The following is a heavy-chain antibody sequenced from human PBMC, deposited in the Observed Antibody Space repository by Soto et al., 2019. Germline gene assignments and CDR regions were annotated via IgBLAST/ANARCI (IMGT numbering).Heavy chain of an antibody. V-gene: IGHV1-18*01. CDR3: ARYCAGNACYSRHYYAMDV. CDR2: ISPYNGNT. J-gene: IGHJ6*02. D-gene: IGHD2-21*02. CDR1: GYTFRNYI. Sequence: QVQLVQSAGEVKKPGASAIVSCQASGYTFRNYIIAWLRQAPGQGLEWMGWISPYNGNTNYPRQFRGRVPLTTDTSTSAASLELRNLGSADAATYYCARYCAGNACYSRHYYAMDVWGQGTTVSVSS.